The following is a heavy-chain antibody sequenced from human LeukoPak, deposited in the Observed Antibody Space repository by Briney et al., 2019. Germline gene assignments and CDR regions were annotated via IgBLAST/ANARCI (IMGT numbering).Heavy chain of an antibody. CDR1: GGSFSGYY. J-gene: IGHJ4*02. CDR3: ARVPVYSGSYLDY. Sequence: KTSETLSLTCAVYGGSFSGYYWSWIRQPPGKGLEWIGEINHSGSTNYNPSLKSRVTISVDTSRNQFSLKLSSVTAADTAVYYCARVPVYSGSYLDYWGQGTLVTVSS. V-gene: IGHV4-34*01. D-gene: IGHD1-26*01. CDR2: INHSGST.